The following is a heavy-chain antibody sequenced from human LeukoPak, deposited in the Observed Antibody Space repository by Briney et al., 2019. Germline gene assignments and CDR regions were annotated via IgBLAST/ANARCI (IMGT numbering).Heavy chain of an antibody. CDR3: ARQVVVAATWGLFDY. Sequence: SETLSLTCTVSGGSLSSSSYYWGWTRQPPGKGLEWLENIYYSGSTYYNPSLKSRVTISVNTSKNQFSLKLSSVTAADTAVYYCARQVVVAATWGLFDYWGQGTLVTVSS. J-gene: IGHJ4*02. CDR1: GGSLSSSSYY. V-gene: IGHV4-39*01. D-gene: IGHD2-15*01. CDR2: IYYSGST.